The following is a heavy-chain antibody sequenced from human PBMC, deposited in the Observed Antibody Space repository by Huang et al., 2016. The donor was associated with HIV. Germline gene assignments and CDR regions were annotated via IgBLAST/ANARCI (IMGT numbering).Heavy chain of an antibody. Sequence: QVQLQESGPALVKPSETLSLTCAVSGDSVTNTTYYWTWIRQPPGMGLEWVGFGHYSVNTNYNPSLKSRVPLSLDATKNQFSLTVTSVTAADTAVYYCARDPFPRDAFDIWGQGTMVIVSS. CDR3: ARDPFPRDAFDI. CDR2: GHYSVNT. V-gene: IGHV4-61*01. J-gene: IGHJ3*02. CDR1: GDSVTNTTYY.